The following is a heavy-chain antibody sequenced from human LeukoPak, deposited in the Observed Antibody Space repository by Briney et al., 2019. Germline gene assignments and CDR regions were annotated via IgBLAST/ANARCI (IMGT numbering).Heavy chain of an antibody. Sequence: GESLKISCKGSGYSFTNYWIGWVRQMPGKGLEWMGIIYPAASDTRNIPSFQGQVTISADKSISTAYLQWSSLKASDTAMYYCARQHCSSTNCYTGSSYYLDYWGQGTLVTVSS. J-gene: IGHJ4*02. CDR2: IYPAASDT. CDR1: GYSFTNYW. D-gene: IGHD2-2*02. CDR3: ARQHCSSTNCYTGSSYYLDY. V-gene: IGHV5-51*01.